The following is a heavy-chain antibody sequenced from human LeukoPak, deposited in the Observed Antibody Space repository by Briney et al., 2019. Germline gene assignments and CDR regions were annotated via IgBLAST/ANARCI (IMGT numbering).Heavy chain of an antibody. V-gene: IGHV3-21*01. CDR3: ATYNWNYEADY. J-gene: IGHJ4*02. Sequence: GGSLRLSCAASGFTVSSYNMNWVRQAPGKGLKWDSSISSSSDYIYYADSVKGRFTISRDNAKDSLYLQMKSLRAEDTAVYYCATYNWNYEADYWGQGTLVTVSS. CDR2: ISSSSDYI. CDR1: GFTVSSYN. D-gene: IGHD1-7*01.